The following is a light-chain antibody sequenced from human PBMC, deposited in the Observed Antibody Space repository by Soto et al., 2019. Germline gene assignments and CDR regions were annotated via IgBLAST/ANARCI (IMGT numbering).Light chain of an antibody. V-gene: IGKV1-5*03. J-gene: IGKJ1*01. CDR1: QSISGW. CDR2: KAS. Sequence: DIQMTQSPSTLSASVGDRVTITCRASQSISGWLAWYQQKPGKAPNLLIYKASTLESGVPSRFSGSGSGIEFTLTISSLQPDDFATYYCQQYNSYSKMFGQGTKVEI. CDR3: QQYNSYSKM.